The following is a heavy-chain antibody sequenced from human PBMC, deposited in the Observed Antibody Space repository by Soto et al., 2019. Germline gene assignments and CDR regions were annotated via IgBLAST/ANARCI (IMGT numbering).Heavy chain of an antibody. D-gene: IGHD3-16*01. V-gene: IGHV3-33*01. CDR1: GFTFSSYG. CDR3: ARERERGRFSTVPRRLAFDI. CDR2: IWYDGSNK. J-gene: IGHJ3*02. Sequence: GGSLRLSCAASGFTFSSYGMHWVRQAPGKGLEWVAVIWYDGSNKYYADSVKGRFTISRDNSKNTRYMQMNSLRAEDTAEYYGARERERGRFSTVPRRLAFDIWGQGTMVTVSS.